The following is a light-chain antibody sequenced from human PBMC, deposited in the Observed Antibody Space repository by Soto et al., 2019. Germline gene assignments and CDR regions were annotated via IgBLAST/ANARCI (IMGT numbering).Light chain of an antibody. V-gene: IGKV1-6*01. CDR1: QGIRND. CDR2: AAS. CDR3: LQDYNYPLT. Sequence: AIPMTQSPSSLSASVGDRFTITCRASQGIRNDLGWYQQKPGKAPKLLIYAASSLQSGVPSRFSGSGSGTDFTLTISSLQPEDFATYYCLQDYNYPLTFGGGTKVDI. J-gene: IGKJ4*01.